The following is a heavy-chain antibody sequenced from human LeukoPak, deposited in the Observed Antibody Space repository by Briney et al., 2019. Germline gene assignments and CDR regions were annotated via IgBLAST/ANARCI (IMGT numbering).Heavy chain of an antibody. Sequence: GGSLRLSCAASGCTFSSNWMSWVRQAPGKGLEWVANIKRDGSEKYYVDSVKGRFTVSRDNAKNSLYLQMNSLRAEDTALYYCARMGGNSYGYFDYWGQGTLVTVSS. CDR2: IKRDGSEK. CDR1: GCTFSSNW. CDR3: ARMGGNSYGYFDY. V-gene: IGHV3-7*01. J-gene: IGHJ4*02. D-gene: IGHD5-18*01.